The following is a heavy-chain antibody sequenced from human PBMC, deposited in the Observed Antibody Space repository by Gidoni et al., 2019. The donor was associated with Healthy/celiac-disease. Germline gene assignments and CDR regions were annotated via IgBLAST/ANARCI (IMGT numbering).Heavy chain of an antibody. Sequence: EGQLLESGGGWEQPGGSRRLVCADSGFTVRSDAMSCFREAHGKGLEWLSAISRSGGSTYYSVSVKGRFTLSRDHSKNTLYLQMNSLRAEDTAVYYCAKLVWELLLAKEGDAFDIWGQGTMVTVSS. CDR2: ISRSGGST. CDR1: GFTVRSDA. D-gene: IGHD1-26*01. V-gene: IGHV3-23*01. CDR3: AKLVWELLLAKEGDAFDI. J-gene: IGHJ3*02.